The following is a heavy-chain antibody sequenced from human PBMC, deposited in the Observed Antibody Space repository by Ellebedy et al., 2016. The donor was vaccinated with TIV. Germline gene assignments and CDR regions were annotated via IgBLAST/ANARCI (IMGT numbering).Heavy chain of an antibody. CDR2: INHRGAT. D-gene: IGHD3-10*01. Sequence: SETLSLTXSVSGGSMNNYYWAWIRQPPGKGLEWIGDINHRGATKYISSLQSRVTISLDTSKKQFSLNITSVTAADTAFYYCARGSMVRGLAGWGQGTLVTVS. CDR3: ARGSMVRGLAG. J-gene: IGHJ4*02. CDR1: GGSMNNYY. V-gene: IGHV4-34*01.